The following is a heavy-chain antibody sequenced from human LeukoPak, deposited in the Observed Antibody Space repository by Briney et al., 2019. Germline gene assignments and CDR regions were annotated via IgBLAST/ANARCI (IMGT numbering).Heavy chain of an antibody. D-gene: IGHD4-17*01. CDR1: GHSFTSYW. CDR3: ARVGVTTVKDAFDI. J-gene: IGHJ3*02. CDR2: IYPDDSDT. Sequence: GGSLKISCKGSGHSFTSYWIGWVRQMPGKGLECMGIIYPDDSDTRYSPSFQGQVPISADKSISTAYLQWSSLKASDTAMYYCARVGVTTVKDAFDIWGQGTMVTVSS. V-gene: IGHV5-51*01.